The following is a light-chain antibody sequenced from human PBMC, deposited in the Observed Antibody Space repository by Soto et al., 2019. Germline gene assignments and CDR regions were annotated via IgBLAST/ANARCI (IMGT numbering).Light chain of an antibody. V-gene: IGLV3-21*02. Sequence: SYELTQSPSVSVDPGQTARITCGGKNIGSKSVHWYQQKPGQAPVLVVYDDSDRPSGIPERFSGSNSGNTATLTISRVEAGDEADYYCQVWDSSIDHRVVFGGGTKLTVL. CDR2: DDS. CDR3: QVWDSSIDHRVV. J-gene: IGLJ2*01. CDR1: NIGSKS.